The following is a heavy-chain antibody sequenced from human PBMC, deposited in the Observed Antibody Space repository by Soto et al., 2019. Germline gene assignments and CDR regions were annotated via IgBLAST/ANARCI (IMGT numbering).Heavy chain of an antibody. CDR2: IYYSGTT. CDR1: GDSVTSGSYY. Sequence: SETLSLTCIVSGDSVTSGSYYWGWIRQPPGKGLEWIGSIYYSGTTYYNSSLDSRATLSLDTSANQVSLQLHSVSAADTAIYFCLRHILKGIAWGHVSLLTVSS. CDR3: LRHILKGIA. J-gene: IGHJ2*01. V-gene: IGHV4-39*01. D-gene: IGHD2-21*01.